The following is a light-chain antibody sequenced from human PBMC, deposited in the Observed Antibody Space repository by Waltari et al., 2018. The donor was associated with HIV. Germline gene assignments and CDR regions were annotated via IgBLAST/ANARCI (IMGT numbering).Light chain of an antibody. Sequence: NFMLTQPPSVSESPGKTVTISCTRSSGSVASNYVQWYQQRPGSSPTTVIYEDNQRHSGVPDRFSGSIDSSSNSASLTISGLKTEDEADYYCQSYDSRNHVVFGGGTKLTVL. V-gene: IGLV6-57*01. J-gene: IGLJ2*01. CDR1: SGSVASNY. CDR2: EDN. CDR3: QSYDSRNHVV.